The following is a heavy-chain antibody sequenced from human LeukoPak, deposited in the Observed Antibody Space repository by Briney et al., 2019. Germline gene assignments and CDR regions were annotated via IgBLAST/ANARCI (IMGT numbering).Heavy chain of an antibody. CDR1: GGSFSGYY. V-gene: IGHV4-34*01. Sequence: PSETLSLTCAVYGGSFSGYYWSWIRQPPGKGLEWIGEINHSGSTYYNPSLKSRVTISVDTSKNQFSLKLSSVTAADTAVYYCARDSVDTAMSFWFDPWGQGTLVTVSS. D-gene: IGHD5-18*01. CDR2: INHSGST. CDR3: ARDSVDTAMSFWFDP. J-gene: IGHJ5*02.